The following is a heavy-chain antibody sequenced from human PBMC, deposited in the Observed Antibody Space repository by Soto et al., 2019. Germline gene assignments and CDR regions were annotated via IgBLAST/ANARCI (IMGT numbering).Heavy chain of an antibody. D-gene: IGHD3-16*02. CDR3: PTTYYDYVWGTYRPDAFDI. CDR1: GGSISSSSYY. J-gene: IGHJ3*02. Sequence: SETLSLTCTVSGGSISSSSYYWGWIRQPPGKGLEWIGSIYYSGSTYYNPSLKSRVTISVDTSKNQFSLKLSSVTAADTAVYYCPTTYYDYVWGTYRPDAFDIWRQGTMLTVSS. V-gene: IGHV4-39*01. CDR2: IYYSGST.